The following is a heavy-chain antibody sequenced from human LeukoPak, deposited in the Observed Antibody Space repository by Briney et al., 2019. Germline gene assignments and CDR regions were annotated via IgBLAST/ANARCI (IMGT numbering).Heavy chain of an antibody. J-gene: IGHJ4*02. CDR2: ISAYNGNT. V-gene: IGHV1-18*01. D-gene: IGHD2-15*01. Sequence: ASVKVSCKASGYTFTSYGISWVRQAPGRGLEWMGWISAYNGNTNYAQKHQGRVTMTTDTSTSTAYMELRSLRSDDTAVYYCASVGACSGGSCYDFDYWGQGTLVTVSS. CDR1: GYTFTSYG. CDR3: ASVGACSGGSCYDFDY.